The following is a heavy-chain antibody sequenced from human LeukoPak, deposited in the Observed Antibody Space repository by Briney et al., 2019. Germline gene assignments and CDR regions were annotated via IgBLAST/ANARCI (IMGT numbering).Heavy chain of an antibody. V-gene: IGHV1-69*06. Sequence: SVKVSCKASGGISSTNAISWVRQAPGQGLEWMGRITPIFDTANYAQKFQGRVSITADTSTSTAYMELNNLRSEDTAVYYCSSRVVGGNSAIEYWGQGTLVTVSS. CDR3: SSRVVGGNSAIEY. D-gene: IGHD4-23*01. CDR2: ITPIFDTA. J-gene: IGHJ4*02. CDR1: GGISSTNA.